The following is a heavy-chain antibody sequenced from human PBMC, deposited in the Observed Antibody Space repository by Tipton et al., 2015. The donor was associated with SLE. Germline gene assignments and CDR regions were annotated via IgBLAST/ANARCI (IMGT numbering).Heavy chain of an antibody. CDR2: ISYSETT. J-gene: IGHJ4*02. V-gene: IGHV4-59*11. CDR1: GGSISSHY. CDR3: AGAWQGYCSGGTCYVLDH. D-gene: IGHD2-15*01. Sequence: TLSLTCTVSGGSISSHYWSWIRQPPGKGLEWIGYISYSETTNYNPSLKSRVTISVDTSKNQFSLKLRSVTAADTAVYYCAGAWQGYCSGGTCYVLDHWGQGTLVTVSS.